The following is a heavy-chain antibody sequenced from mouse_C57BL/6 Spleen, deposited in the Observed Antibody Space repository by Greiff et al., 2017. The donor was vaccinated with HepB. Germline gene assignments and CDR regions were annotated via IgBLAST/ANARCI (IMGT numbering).Heavy chain of an antibody. V-gene: IGHV2-9-1*01. CDR1: GFSLTSYA. D-gene: IGHD1-1*01. CDR2: IWTGGGT. Sequence: QVQLKQSGPGLVAPSQSLSITCTVSGFSLTSYAISWVRQPPGKGLEWLGVIWTGGGTNYNSALKSRLSISKDNSKSQVFLKMNSLQTDDTARYYCARNPRYHYGSSYDAMDYWGQGTSVTVSS. J-gene: IGHJ4*01. CDR3: ARNPRYHYGSSYDAMDY.